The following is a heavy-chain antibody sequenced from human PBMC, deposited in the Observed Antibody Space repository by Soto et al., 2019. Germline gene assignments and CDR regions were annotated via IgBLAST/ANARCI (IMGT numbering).Heavy chain of an antibody. CDR1: GGSISSSSYY. CDR3: ARLRFDGIGGMDV. CDR2: IYYSGST. J-gene: IGHJ6*02. V-gene: IGHV4-39*01. D-gene: IGHD1-26*01. Sequence: QLQLQESGPGLVKPSETLSLTCTVSGGSISSSSYYWGWIRQPPGKGLEWNGSIYYSGSTYYNPSLKSRVTISVDTSKNQFSLKLSSVTAADTAVYYCARLRFDGIGGMDVWGQGTTVTVSS.